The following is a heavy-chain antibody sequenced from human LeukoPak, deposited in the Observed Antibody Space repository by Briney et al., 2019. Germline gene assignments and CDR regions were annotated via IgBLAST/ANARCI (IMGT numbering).Heavy chain of an antibody. CDR1: GYTFTGYY. CDR3: ARQVPGNDFWSGYYTSPLDY. V-gene: IGHV1-18*04. J-gene: IGHJ4*02. Sequence: ASVKVSCKASGYTFTGYYMHWVRQAPGQGLEWMGWISAYNGNTNYAQKLQGRVTMTTDTSTSTAYMELRSLRSDDTAVYYCARQVPGNDFWSGYYTSPLDYWGQGTLVTVSS. D-gene: IGHD3-3*01. CDR2: ISAYNGNT.